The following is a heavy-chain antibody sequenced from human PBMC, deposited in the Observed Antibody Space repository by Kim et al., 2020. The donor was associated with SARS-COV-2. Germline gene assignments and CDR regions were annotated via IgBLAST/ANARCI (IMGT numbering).Heavy chain of an antibody. Sequence: GGSLRLSCGASGFTFSSHAMSWVRQAPGKGLEWVSAISDSGASTWYADSVKGRFIISRDQSKNTLYLQMNSLRAEDTAVYYCAKGPKVITGNWFDPWGQGTLVTVSS. CDR1: GFTFSSHA. CDR2: ISDSGAST. V-gene: IGHV3-23*01. D-gene: IGHD1-20*01. CDR3: AKGPKVITGNWFDP. J-gene: IGHJ5*02.